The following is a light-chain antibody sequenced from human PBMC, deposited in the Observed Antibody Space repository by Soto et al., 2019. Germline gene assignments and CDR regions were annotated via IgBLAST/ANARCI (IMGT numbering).Light chain of an antibody. Sequence: QSVLTQPGSVSGSPVQSITISCTGTISDVGGYNFVSWYQQYPGKAPKLMICDVSNRPSGVSNRFSGSKSGNTASLTISGLQAEDEADYYCSSFTGSHYVFGTGTKVTVL. CDR1: ISDVGGYNF. V-gene: IGLV2-14*03. J-gene: IGLJ1*01. CDR2: DVS. CDR3: SSFTGSHYV.